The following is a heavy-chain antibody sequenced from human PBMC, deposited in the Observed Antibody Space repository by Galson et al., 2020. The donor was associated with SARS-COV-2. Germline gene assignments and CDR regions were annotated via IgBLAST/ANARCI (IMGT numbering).Heavy chain of an antibody. D-gene: IGHD3-9*01. CDR2: IYYSGST. J-gene: IGHJ6*02. CDR1: GGSISSSSYY. CDR3: ARAGVLRYFDWLGGHYGMDV. Sequence: ETSETLSLTCTVSGGSISSSSYYWGWIRQPPGKGLEWIGSIYYSGSTYYNPSLKSRVTISVDTSKNQFSLKLSSVTAADTAVYYCARAGVLRYFDWLGGHYGMDVWGQGTTITVSS. V-gene: IGHV4-39*01.